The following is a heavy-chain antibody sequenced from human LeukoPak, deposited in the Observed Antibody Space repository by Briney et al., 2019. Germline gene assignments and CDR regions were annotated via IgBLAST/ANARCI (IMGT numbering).Heavy chain of an antibody. CDR2: IIPIFVTA. CDR3: ARDSIAAAGTGPYGMDV. V-gene: IGHV1-69*06. D-gene: IGHD6-13*01. Sequence: EPSVKVSGKAFEATFSSYAISWLRQALEQGLEWMGGIIPIFVTANLAQKFKGRVTITGDKSPSTAYMELSSLRSEDTAVYYCARDSIAAAGTGPYGMDVWGKGTTVTVSS. J-gene: IGHJ6*04. CDR1: EATFSSYA.